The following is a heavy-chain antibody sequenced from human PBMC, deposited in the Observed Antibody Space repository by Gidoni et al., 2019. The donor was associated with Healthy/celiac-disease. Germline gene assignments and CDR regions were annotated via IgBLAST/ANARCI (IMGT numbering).Heavy chain of an antibody. CDR2: INHSGST. CDR3: ARGRSRVRVSHGYSYYGMDV. V-gene: IGHV4-34*01. D-gene: IGHD5-18*01. Sequence: QVQLQQCGAGLLKPSETLSLTCAVYAVSFSGYYWSWIRQPQGKGLAGIGEINHSGSTNYNPSLKSRVTISVDTSKNQFSLKLSSVTAADTAVYYCARGRSRVRVSHGYSYYGMDVWGQGTTVTVSS. CDR1: AVSFSGYY. J-gene: IGHJ6*02.